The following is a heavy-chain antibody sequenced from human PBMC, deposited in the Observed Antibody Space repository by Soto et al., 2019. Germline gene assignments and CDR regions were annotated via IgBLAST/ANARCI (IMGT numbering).Heavy chain of an antibody. V-gene: IGHV1-2*02. CDR3: ARPPGYISDWYYFDL. D-gene: IGHD3-9*01. CDR2: ISPKSGGT. CDR1: GYSFIDYY. J-gene: IGHJ4*02. Sequence: ASVKVSCKASGYSFIDYYIHWVRQAPGQGFEWMGRISPKSGGTNYALKFEGRVTMTWDTSLNTAYMELSSLISDDTAVYYCARPPGYISDWYYFDLWGQGTLVTVSS.